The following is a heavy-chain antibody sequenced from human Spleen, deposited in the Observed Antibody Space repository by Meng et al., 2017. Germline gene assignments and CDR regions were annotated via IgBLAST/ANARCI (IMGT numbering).Heavy chain of an antibody. CDR2: ISSSSRYI. J-gene: IGHJ6*02. Sequence: GESLKISCAASGFTFSSYSMNWVRQAPGKGLEWVSSISSSSRYIYYADSVKGRFTISRDNAKNSLYLQMNCLRAEDTAVYYCARDFLPYYDYVGGSYRHYYYGMDVWGQGTTVTVSS. D-gene: IGHD3-16*02. CDR3: ARDFLPYYDYVGGSYRHYYYGMDV. CDR1: GFTFSSYS. V-gene: IGHV3-21*01.